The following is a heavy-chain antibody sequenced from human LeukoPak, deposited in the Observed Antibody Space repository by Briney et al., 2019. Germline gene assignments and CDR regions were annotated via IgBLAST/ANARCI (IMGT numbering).Heavy chain of an antibody. CDR1: GFTFYDYA. V-gene: IGHV3-43*02. J-gene: IGHJ5*02. CDR2: ISGDGSSS. D-gene: IGHD5-12*01. CDR3: AKDRQHTGYDS. Sequence: GSLGLTCAASGFTFYDYAMHWVRQAPGEGLEWVSFISGDGSSSYCAESVKGRFTISRDNSKNSLYLQMNSLRAEDTALYYCAKDRQHTGYDSWGQGTLVTVSS.